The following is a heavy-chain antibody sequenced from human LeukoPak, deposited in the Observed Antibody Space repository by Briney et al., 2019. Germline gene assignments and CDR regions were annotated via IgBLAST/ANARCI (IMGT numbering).Heavy chain of an antibody. CDR3: AKEGRSSWYFHEVDY. Sequence: GGSLRLSCAASGFTFGNYAMSWVRQAPGKGLEWVSTITGSGDRTYYADSVKGRFTISRDNSKNTLYLQMNSLRAEDTAVYYCAKEGRSSWYFHEVDYWGQGTLVTASS. V-gene: IGHV3-23*01. CDR2: ITGSGDRT. D-gene: IGHD6-13*01. CDR1: GFTFGNYA. J-gene: IGHJ4*02.